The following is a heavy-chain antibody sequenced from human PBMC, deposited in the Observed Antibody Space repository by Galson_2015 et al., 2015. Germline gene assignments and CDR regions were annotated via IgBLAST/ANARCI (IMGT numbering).Heavy chain of an antibody. CDR1: GFTFSTHA. J-gene: IGHJ3*02. D-gene: IGHD6-19*01. CDR2: VSGGGSGT. Sequence: SLRLSCAASGFTFSTHAMSWVRQAPGKGLEWVSTVSGGGSGTYYADSVKGRFTISRDNSKNTLYLQMNSLRAEDTAVYYCARDEPGSGPNWYFDDAPDIWGQGTMVTVSS. V-gene: IGHV3-23*01. CDR3: ARDEPGSGPNWYFDDAPDI.